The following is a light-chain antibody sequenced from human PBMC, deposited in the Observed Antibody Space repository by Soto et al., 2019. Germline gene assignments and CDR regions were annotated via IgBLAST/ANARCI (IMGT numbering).Light chain of an antibody. V-gene: IGLV1-40*01. CDR2: GDS. Sequence: QSVLTQPPSVSGAPGQTVTISCTGSSNNIGAGYDVHWYQQHPGTAPKLMIYGDSNRPSGVPDRFSGSKSGTSASLPITALQAEDEDDYYCHSYEGGLSSWVFGGGTKVTVL. CDR3: HSYEGGLSSWV. J-gene: IGLJ3*02. CDR1: SNNIGAGYD.